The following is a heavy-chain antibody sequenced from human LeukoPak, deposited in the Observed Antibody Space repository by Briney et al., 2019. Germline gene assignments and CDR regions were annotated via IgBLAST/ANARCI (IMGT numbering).Heavy chain of an antibody. CDR2: ISAYNGNT. J-gene: IGHJ6*02. V-gene: IGHV1-18*01. CDR3: ARDRYCSSTSCYTYYYYGMDV. D-gene: IGHD2-2*02. CDR1: GYTFTSYG. Sequence: ASVKVSCKASGYTFTSYGISWVRQAPGQGLEWMGWISAYNGNTNYAQKLQGRVTMTTDTSTSTAYMELRSLRSGDTAVYYCARDRYCSSTSCYTYYYYGMDVWGQGTTVTVSS.